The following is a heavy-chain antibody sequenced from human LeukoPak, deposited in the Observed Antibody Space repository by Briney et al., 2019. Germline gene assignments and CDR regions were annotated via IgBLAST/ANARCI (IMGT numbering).Heavy chain of an antibody. Sequence: SETLSLTCTVSGGSISSYYWSWIRQPPGKGLEWIGYIYYSGSTNYNPSLKSRVTISVDTSKNQFSLKLSSVTAADTAVYYCARGAGGHYYDFWSGYSNYRIFDYWGQGTLVTVSS. CDR3: ARGAGGHYYDFWSGYSNYRIFDY. CDR1: GGSISSYY. CDR2: IYYSGST. V-gene: IGHV4-59*01. D-gene: IGHD3-3*01. J-gene: IGHJ4*02.